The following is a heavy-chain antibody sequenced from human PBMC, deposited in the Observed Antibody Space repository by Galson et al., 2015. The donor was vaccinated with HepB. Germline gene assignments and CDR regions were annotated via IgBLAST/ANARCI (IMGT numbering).Heavy chain of an antibody. CDR1: GYTFTSYG. J-gene: IGHJ3*02. CDR2: ISAYNGNT. Sequence: SVKVSCKASGYTFTSYGISWVRQAPGQGLEWMGWISAYNGNTNYAQKLQGRVTMTTDTSTSTAYMELRSLRSDDTAVYYCARPLRIAVAGAFEIWGQGTMVTVSS. CDR3: ARPLRIAVAGAFEI. D-gene: IGHD6-19*01. V-gene: IGHV1-18*01.